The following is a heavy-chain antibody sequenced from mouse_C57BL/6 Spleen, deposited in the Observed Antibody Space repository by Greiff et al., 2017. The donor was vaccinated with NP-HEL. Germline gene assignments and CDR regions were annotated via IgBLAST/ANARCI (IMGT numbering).Heavy chain of an antibody. V-gene: IGHV14-1*01. CDR2: IDPEDGDT. Sequence: EVKLMESGAELVRPGASVKLSCTASGFNIKDYYMHWVKQRPEQGLEWIGRIDPEDGDTEYAPKFQGKATMTADTSSNTAYLQLSSLTSEDTAVYYCTTPAQATKAMDYWGQGTSVTVSS. CDR1: GFNIKDYY. D-gene: IGHD3-2*02. J-gene: IGHJ4*01. CDR3: TTPAQATKAMDY.